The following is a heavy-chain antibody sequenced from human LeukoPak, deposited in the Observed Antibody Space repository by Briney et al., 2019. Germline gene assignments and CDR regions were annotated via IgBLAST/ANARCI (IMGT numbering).Heavy chain of an antibody. V-gene: IGHV2-5*01. CDR2: VYWNDDH. Sequence: ASGPTLLQPTQTLTLTCSFSGFSLRTSGGGVAWIRQSPEQALEWLTAVYWNDDHRYNPTLKGRLTIAKDTSKNQVVRTMTKMDPADTATYHCAHNGLHHWGQGAQVTVSS. CDR3: AHNGLHH. D-gene: IGHD3-10*01. J-gene: IGHJ5*02. CDR1: GFSLRTSGGG.